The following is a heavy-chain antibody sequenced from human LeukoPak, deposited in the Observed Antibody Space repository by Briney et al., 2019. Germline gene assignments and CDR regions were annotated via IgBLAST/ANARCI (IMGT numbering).Heavy chain of an antibody. D-gene: IGHD1-14*01. CDR3: AVEDSEGGPNWFDP. Sequence: PGGSLRLSCAASGSTFRKYGMSWVRQAPGKGLVWVSAISGSGDVTHYADSVKGRFTISRDNSKNTLYLQMNSLRADDTALYYCAVEDSEGGPNWFDPWGQGTLVTVSS. CDR1: GSTFRKYG. V-gene: IGHV3-23*01. CDR2: ISGSGDVT. J-gene: IGHJ5*02.